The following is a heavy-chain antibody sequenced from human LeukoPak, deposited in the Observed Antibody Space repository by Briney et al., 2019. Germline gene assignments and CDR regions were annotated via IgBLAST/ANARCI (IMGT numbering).Heavy chain of an antibody. Sequence: GGSLRLSCAASGFTFDDYAMHWVRQAPGKGLEGVSGISWNSGSIGYADSVKGRFTISRDNAKNSLYLQMDSLRAEDTALYYCAKGSYCSSTSCYNPHGPYNWFDPWGQGTLVTVSS. D-gene: IGHD2-2*02. CDR3: AKGSYCSSTSCYNPHGPYNWFDP. V-gene: IGHV3-9*01. CDR1: GFTFDDYA. CDR2: ISWNSGSI. J-gene: IGHJ5*02.